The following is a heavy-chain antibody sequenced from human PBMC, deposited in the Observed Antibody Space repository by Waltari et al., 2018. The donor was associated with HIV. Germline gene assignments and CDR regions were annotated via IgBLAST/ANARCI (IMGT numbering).Heavy chain of an antibody. V-gene: IGHV4-59*01. J-gene: IGHJ4*02. D-gene: IGHD3-10*01. Sequence: QVQLQESGPGLVKPSETLSLTCTVSGGSISSYFWSWIRQPPGKGLEWIGYIYYTGNTNYIPSLKSRVTISVDTSNNQFSLKLTSLTAADTAVYYCAGVEYRTSGPGYWGQGTLVTVSS. CDR3: AGVEYRTSGPGY. CDR2: IYYTGNT. CDR1: GGSISSYF.